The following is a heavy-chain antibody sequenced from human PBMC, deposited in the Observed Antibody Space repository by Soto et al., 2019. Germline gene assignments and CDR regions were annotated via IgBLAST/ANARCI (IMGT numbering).Heavy chain of an antibody. CDR1: GFTFSSYS. J-gene: IGHJ4*02. CDR2: ISSSSSYI. D-gene: IGHD3-10*01. Sequence: GGSLRLSCAASGFTFSSYSMNWVRQAPGKGLEWVSSISSSSSYIYYADSVKGRFTISRDNAKNSLYLQMNSLRAEDTAVYYCAKSQDSYYKGGLDYWGQGTLVTVSS. CDR3: AKSQDSYYKGGLDY. V-gene: IGHV3-21*01.